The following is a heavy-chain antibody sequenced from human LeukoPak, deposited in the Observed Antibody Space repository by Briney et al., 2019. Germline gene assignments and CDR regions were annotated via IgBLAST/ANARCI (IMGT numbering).Heavy chain of an antibody. V-gene: IGHV4-59*01. CDR3: ARENNYVWGSYRLGASDI. D-gene: IGHD3-16*02. CDR2: ISYTGST. Sequence: SETLSLTCTVSGASISNYYWSWIWQPPGKGLEWIGHISYTGSTNYNPSLKSRVTISVDTSKNQFSLKLSSVTAADTAVYYCARENNYVWGSYRLGASDIWGQGTMVTVSS. J-gene: IGHJ3*02. CDR1: GASISNYY.